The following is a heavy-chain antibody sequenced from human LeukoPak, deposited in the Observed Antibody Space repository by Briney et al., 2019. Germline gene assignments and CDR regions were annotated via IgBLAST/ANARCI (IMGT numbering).Heavy chain of an antibody. CDR3: ARDDLLYSVHYGMDV. J-gene: IGHJ6*02. CDR1: GDSINSHY. D-gene: IGHD3-10*02. V-gene: IGHV4-4*07. Sequence: SDTLSLTCIVSGDSINSHYWSWIRLPAGKGLEWIGRIYNSGNVNYNPSLKSRVTMTVDTSKNQVSLRLSSVTAADTAVYYCARDDLLYSVHYGMDVWGQGTTVTVSS. CDR2: IYNSGNV.